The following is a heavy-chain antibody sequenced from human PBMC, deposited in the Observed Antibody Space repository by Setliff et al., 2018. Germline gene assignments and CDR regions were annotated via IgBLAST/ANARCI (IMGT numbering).Heavy chain of an antibody. D-gene: IGHD5-12*01. J-gene: IGHJ6*02. CDR3: AGCGYGQYYAMDV. Sequence: AGGSLRLSCAASGFTFSSYGMHWVRQAPGKGLEWVSVIYTGGSTYYADSAKGRFTISRDDSNNTLSLQMTSLSAEDTAVYYCAGCGYGQYYAMDVWGQGTTVTVSS. CDR2: IYTGGST. CDR1: GFTFSSYG. V-gene: IGHV3-NL1*01.